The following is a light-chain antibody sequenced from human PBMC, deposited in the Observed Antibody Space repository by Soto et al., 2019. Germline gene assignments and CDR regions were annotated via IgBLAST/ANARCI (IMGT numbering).Light chain of an antibody. CDR1: QSVSSN. CDR3: QQYNNWPPIT. Sequence: EIVITQSPSTLSVSPGERAALSCRASQSVSSNLAWYQQKPGQAPRLLIYGASTRATGIPARFSGSGSGTEFTLTISSLQSEDFAVYYCQQYNNWPPITFGQGTRLEIK. V-gene: IGKV3-15*01. J-gene: IGKJ5*01. CDR2: GAS.